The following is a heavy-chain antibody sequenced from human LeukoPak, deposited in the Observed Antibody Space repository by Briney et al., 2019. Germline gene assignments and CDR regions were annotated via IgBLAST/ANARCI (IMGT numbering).Heavy chain of an antibody. J-gene: IGHJ4*02. D-gene: IGHD4-17*01. CDR2: FLSDGRI. Sequence: PGGSLRLSCAASGLTVSSTSMTWVRQAPGKGLEWVSDFLSDGRIYYADAVKGRFTISRDNSKNTVYLQMNSLRAEDTAVYYCANEIRPNDYWGQGTLVTVSS. V-gene: IGHV3-53*01. CDR3: ANEIRPNDY. CDR1: GLTVSSTS.